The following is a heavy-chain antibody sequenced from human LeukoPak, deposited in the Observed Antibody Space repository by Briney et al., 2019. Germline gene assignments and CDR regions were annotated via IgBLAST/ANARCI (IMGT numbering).Heavy chain of an antibody. CDR3: ARTYCSGGSCYPNWFDP. Sequence: ASVKVSCKASGYTFTGYYMHWVRQAPGQGLEWMGWINPNSGGTNYAQKFQGRLTMTRDTSISTAYMELSRLRTDDTAVYYCARTYCSGGSCYPNWFDPWGQGTLVTVSS. V-gene: IGHV1-2*02. CDR2: INPNSGGT. J-gene: IGHJ5*02. CDR1: GYTFTGYY. D-gene: IGHD2-15*01.